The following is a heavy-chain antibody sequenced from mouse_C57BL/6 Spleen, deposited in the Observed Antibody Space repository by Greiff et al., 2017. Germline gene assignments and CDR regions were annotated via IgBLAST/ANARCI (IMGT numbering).Heavy chain of an antibody. Sequence: QVQLQQPGAELVKPGASVKMSCKASGYTFTSYWITWVKQRPGQGLEWIGDIYPGSGSTNYNEKFKSKATLTVDTSSSTAYMQLSSLTSEDSAVYYCAARNYYGGSAWFAYWGQGTLVTVSA. J-gene: IGHJ3*01. CDR2: IYPGSGST. V-gene: IGHV1-55*01. D-gene: IGHD1-1*01. CDR3: AARNYYGGSAWFAY. CDR1: GYTFTSYW.